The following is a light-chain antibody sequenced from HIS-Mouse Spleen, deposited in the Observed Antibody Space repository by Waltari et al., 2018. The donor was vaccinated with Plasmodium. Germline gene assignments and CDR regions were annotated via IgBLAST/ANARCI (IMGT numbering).Light chain of an antibody. J-gene: IGLJ3*02. CDR3: YLTDSSGNHRV. Sequence: SYELTQPPSVSVSPGQTARITCSGDALPKKYAYWYQQKSGQAPVLVIYEDRKRPSGIPERFSGSSSGTMATLTISGAQVEDEADYYCYLTDSSGNHRVFGGGTKLTVL. CDR1: ALPKKY. CDR2: EDR. V-gene: IGLV3-10*01.